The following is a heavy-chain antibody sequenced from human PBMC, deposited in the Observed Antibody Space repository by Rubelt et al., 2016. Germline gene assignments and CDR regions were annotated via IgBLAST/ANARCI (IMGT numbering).Heavy chain of an antibody. Sequence: GYIYYSGSTNYNPSLKSRVTISVDTSKNQFSLKLSSVTAADTAVYYCARGGSWDSSGYYYGWYFDLWGRGTLVTVSS. V-gene: IGHV4-59*08. CDR3: ARGGSWDSSGYYYGWYFDL. CDR2: IYYSGST. D-gene: IGHD3-22*01. J-gene: IGHJ2*01.